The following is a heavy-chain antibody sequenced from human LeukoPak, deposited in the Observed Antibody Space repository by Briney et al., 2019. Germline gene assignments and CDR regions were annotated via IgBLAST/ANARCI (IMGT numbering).Heavy chain of an antibody. J-gene: IGHJ6*02. Sequence: SSETLSLTCYVSGGSVNSFHWAWIRQPPGKGLEWIGHVSNSGNTDYNPSLKSRVTISVDTSNNQFSLKLRSVTAADTAVYYCAKLSRIAAAGAYSYHSLDVWAKGPRSPSP. CDR1: GGSVNSFH. CDR3: AKLSRIAAAGAYSYHSLDV. D-gene: IGHD6-13*01. V-gene: IGHV4-59*02. CDR2: VSNSGNT.